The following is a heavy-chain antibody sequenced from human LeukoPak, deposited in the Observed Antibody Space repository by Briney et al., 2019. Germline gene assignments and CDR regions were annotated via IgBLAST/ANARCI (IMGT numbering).Heavy chain of an antibody. CDR2: IIPNFGTA. CDR3: ARDLSYDILTGYYTTHYFDS. D-gene: IGHD3-9*01. J-gene: IGHJ4*02. V-gene: IGHV1-69*13. CDR1: GGTFSSYS. Sequence: GASVKVSFKASGGTFSSYSISWVRQAPGQGLEWMGGIIPNFGTAIYAQKFQGTVTITADESTSTAYMELSSLRSEDTAVYYCARDLSYDILTGYYTTHYFDSWGQGTQVTVSS.